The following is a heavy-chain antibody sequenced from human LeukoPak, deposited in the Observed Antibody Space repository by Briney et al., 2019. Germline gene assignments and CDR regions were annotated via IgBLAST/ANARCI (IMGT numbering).Heavy chain of an antibody. CDR3: ARGGIQVSGIDEFDY. J-gene: IGHJ4*02. CDR1: GFTFIDYD. V-gene: IGHV3-13*01. Sequence: PGGSLRLSCAASGFTFIDYDMHWVRQVIGKGLEWVSAIGIRGDTHYSGSVKGRFTISRENAEGSLYLQMNSLRVEDTAVYYCARGGIQVSGIDEFDYWGQGTLVTVSS. D-gene: IGHD6-19*01. CDR2: IGIRGDT.